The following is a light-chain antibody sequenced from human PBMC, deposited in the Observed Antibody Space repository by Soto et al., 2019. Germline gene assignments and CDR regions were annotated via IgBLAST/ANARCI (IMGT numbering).Light chain of an antibody. Sequence: DIQMTQSPSSLSASLGDSVTITCRASQDIKKFLAWYQQRPGEVPKVLIYAASSLRPGVPTRFSGNGSGTDFIFTINSLQPEDVATYYCQKYDRAPATFGQGTKVDVK. J-gene: IGKJ1*01. V-gene: IGKV1-27*01. CDR2: AAS. CDR1: QDIKKF. CDR3: QKYDRAPAT.